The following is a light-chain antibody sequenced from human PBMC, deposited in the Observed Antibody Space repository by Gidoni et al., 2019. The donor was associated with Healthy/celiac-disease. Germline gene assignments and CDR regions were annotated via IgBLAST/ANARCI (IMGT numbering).Light chain of an antibody. J-gene: IGKJ1*01. CDR2: AAS. V-gene: IGKV1-39*01. Sequence: VTITCRASQSISSYLNWYQQKPGKAPKLLIYAASSLQSGVPSRFSGSGSGTDFTLTISSLQPEDFATYYCQQSYSTLPGFGQGTKVEIK. CDR3: QQSYSTLPG. CDR1: QSISSY.